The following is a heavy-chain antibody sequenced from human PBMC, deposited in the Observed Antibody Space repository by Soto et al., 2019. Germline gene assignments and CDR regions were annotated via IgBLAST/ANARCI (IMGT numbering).Heavy chain of an antibody. CDR2: ASFDGANK. CDR1: GFTFSDYV. J-gene: IGHJ4*02. CDR3: ARGGLRLTFFDF. Sequence: PGGSLRLSCGASGFTFSDYVIHWVRQAPGKGLDWVAAASFDGANKYYADSVKGRFTISRDNSKKIVILQMNSLRVEDTAVYYCARGGLRLTFFDFWGQKTLVTSPQ. V-gene: IGHV3-30-3*01. D-gene: IGHD2-15*01.